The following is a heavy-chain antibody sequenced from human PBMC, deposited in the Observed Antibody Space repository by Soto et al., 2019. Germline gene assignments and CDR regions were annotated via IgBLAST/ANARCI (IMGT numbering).Heavy chain of an antibody. J-gene: IGHJ4*02. V-gene: IGHV1-24*01. CDR3: APCSPLSSSWPFAF. Sequence: QVQLVQSGAEVKKPGASVNVSCKVSGYTLTELSMHWVRQAPGKGLEWMGSFEPGDGETIYAQKFEGRITMTEDTSTHTAYMELSSLRAEDTAVYYCAPCSPLSSSWPFAFWGQGTLVTVSS. D-gene: IGHD6-13*01. CDR2: FEPGDGET. CDR1: GYTLTELS.